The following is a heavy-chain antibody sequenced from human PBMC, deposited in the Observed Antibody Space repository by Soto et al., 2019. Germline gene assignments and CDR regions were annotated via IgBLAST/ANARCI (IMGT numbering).Heavy chain of an antibody. Sequence: GGSLRLSCAASGFTFSSYSMNWVRQAPGKGLEWVSSISSSSSYIYYADSVKGRFTISRDNAKNSLYLQMNSLRSEDTAVYYCAAVTRLLWFGELLFSYYYGMDVWGQGTTVTVSS. CDR2: ISSSSSYI. V-gene: IGHV3-21*04. CDR3: AAVTRLLWFGELLFSYYYGMDV. D-gene: IGHD3-10*01. CDR1: GFTFSSYS. J-gene: IGHJ6*02.